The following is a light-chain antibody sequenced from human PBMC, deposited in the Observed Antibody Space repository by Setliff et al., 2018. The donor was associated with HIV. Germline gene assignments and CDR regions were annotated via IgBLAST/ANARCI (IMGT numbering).Light chain of an antibody. CDR3: SSYTSSTTLPYV. V-gene: IGLV2-14*03. J-gene: IGLJ1*01. Sequence: QSALTQPASVSGSPGQSITISCTGTSSDVGGYNYVSWYRQHPGKAPKLMIYDVSNRPSGVSNRFSGSKSGNTASLTISWLQAEDEADYYCSSYTSSTTLPYVFGTGTKVTVL. CDR1: SSDVGGYNY. CDR2: DVS.